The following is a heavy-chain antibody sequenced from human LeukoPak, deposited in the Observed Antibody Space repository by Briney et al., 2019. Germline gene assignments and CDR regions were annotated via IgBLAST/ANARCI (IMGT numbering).Heavy chain of an antibody. V-gene: IGHV4-59*08. CDR3: ARSGSYHDAFDI. Sequence: SETLSLTCTVSGGSISSYCWSWIRQPPGKGLEWIGYIYYSGSTNYNPSLKSRVTISVDTSKNQFSLKLSSVTAADTAVYYCARSGSYHDAFDIWGQGTMVTVSS. CDR1: GGSISSYC. J-gene: IGHJ3*02. D-gene: IGHD1-26*01. CDR2: IYYSGST.